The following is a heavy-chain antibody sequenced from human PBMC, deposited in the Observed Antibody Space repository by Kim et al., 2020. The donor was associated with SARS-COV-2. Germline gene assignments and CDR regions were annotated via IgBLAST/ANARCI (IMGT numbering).Heavy chain of an antibody. V-gene: IGHV1-24*01. CDR1: GYTLTELS. J-gene: IGHJ6*02. CDR3: ATVAGAPLRGRLYYYYYGMDV. D-gene: IGHD3-10*01. Sequence: ASVKVSCKVSGYTLTELSMHWVRQAPGKGLEWMGGFDPEDGETIYAQKFQGRVTMTEDTSTDTAYMELSSLRSEDTAVYYCATVAGAPLRGRLYYYYYGMDVWGQGTTVTVSS. CDR2: FDPEDGET.